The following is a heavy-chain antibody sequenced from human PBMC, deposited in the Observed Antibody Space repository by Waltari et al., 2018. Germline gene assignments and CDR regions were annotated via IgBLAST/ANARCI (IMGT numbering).Heavy chain of an antibody. Sequence: QVQLQESGPGLVKPSATLSLTCAVSGYSISRGYYWGWIRQPPGKGLEWIGSIYHSGSTYYNPSLKSRVTISVDTSKNQFSLKLSSVTAADTAVYYCARDPHSGSYYSDAFDIWGQGTMVTVSS. CDR2: IYHSGST. CDR1: GYSISRGYY. V-gene: IGHV4-38-2*02. CDR3: ARDPHSGSYYSDAFDI. J-gene: IGHJ3*02. D-gene: IGHD3-10*01.